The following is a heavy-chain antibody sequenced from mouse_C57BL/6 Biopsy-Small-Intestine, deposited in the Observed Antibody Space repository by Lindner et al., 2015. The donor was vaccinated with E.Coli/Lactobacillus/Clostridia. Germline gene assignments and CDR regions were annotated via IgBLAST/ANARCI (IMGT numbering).Heavy chain of an antibody. Sequence: VQLQESGAELAKPGASVKLSCKASGYTFTSYWMHWVKQRPGQGLEWIGYINPSSGYTKYNQKFKGKATLTADKSSSTAYMQLSSLTYEDSAVYYCARPPDSSGYVWFAYWGQGTLVTVSA. D-gene: IGHD3-2*02. V-gene: IGHV1-7*01. CDR2: INPSSGYT. CDR1: GYTFTSYW. J-gene: IGHJ3*01. CDR3: ARPPDSSGYVWFAY.